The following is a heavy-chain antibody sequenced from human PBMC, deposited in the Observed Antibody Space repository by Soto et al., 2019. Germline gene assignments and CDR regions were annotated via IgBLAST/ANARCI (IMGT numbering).Heavy chain of an antibody. CDR1: GDSISSYY. J-gene: IGHJ4*02. V-gene: IGHV4-59*01. D-gene: IGHD3-22*01. Sequence: QVQLQESGPGLVKPSETLSLTCAVSGDSISSYYCMWIRQPPGKGLESIGYLYYGRSANYNPSLRNLVTLSVDTSTNQCSVTLSSMTAADTAVYYCALRSMAVVPEYWGQGTLVTVSS. CDR2: LYYGRSA. CDR3: ALRSMAVVPEY.